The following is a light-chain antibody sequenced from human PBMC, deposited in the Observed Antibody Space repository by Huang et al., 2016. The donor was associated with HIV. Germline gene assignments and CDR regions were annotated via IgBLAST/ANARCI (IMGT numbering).Light chain of an antibody. V-gene: IGKV1-33*01. CDR2: AAS. CDR3: QQYDNLIWT. J-gene: IGKJ1*01. Sequence: DIQLTQSPSSLSASIGDRVTITCQASHDITNYLNWFQQKPGEAPKLLFHAASKLQTGVPSRFSGSGSGTDFTFTISSLQPEDIATYYCQQYDNLIWTFGQGTKVEIK. CDR1: HDITNY.